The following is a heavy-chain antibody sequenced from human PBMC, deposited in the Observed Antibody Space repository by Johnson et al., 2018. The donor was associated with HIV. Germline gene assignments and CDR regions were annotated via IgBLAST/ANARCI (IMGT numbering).Heavy chain of an antibody. V-gene: IGHV3-30*04. Sequence: QVQLVESGGGVVQPGRSLRLSCAASGFTFSSYAMHWVRQAPGKGLAWVAVLSYDGSNKYYADPVKGRFTISRDNSKNTLFLQMNSLRAEDTAVFYCARATTSKDHAFDIWGQGTMVTVSS. J-gene: IGHJ3*02. CDR2: LSYDGSNK. CDR3: ARATTSKDHAFDI. D-gene: IGHD1-14*01. CDR1: GFTFSSYA.